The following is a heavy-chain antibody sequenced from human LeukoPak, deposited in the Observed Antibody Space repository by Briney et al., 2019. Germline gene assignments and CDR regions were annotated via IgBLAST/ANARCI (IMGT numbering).Heavy chain of an antibody. CDR2: IKPNSGGT. Sequence: RASAKVSCKASGYTFTGYYMHWVRQGPGEGLEWMGWIKPNSGGTNYAQKFQGRVTMTRDTSISTAYMELSRLRSDDTAVYYCARADPFFDSSGYHYAFDIWGQGTMVTVSS. D-gene: IGHD3-22*01. J-gene: IGHJ3*02. CDR1: GYTFTGYY. CDR3: ARADPFFDSSGYHYAFDI. V-gene: IGHV1-2*02.